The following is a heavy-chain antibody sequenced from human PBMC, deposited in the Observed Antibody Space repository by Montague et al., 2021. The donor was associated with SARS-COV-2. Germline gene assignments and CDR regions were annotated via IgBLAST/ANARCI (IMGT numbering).Heavy chain of an antibody. CDR3: ARAARTGGSYDFWRRYYSCPMDF. Sequence: SETLSLTCAVYGGSFSGYYWCWIRQPPGKGLQWFGAVKDSGSTNXIPSLKSRVAISVDTYKNQFSPMLRSVTAADTAVYFCARAARTGGSYDFWRRYYSCPMDFWGQGTLVTVSS. CDR1: GGSFSGYY. D-gene: IGHD3-3*01. J-gene: IGHJ4*02. CDR2: VKDSGST. V-gene: IGHV4-34*01.